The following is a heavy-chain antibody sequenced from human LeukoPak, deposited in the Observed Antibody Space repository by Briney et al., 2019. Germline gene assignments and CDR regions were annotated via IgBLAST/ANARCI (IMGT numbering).Heavy chain of an antibody. CDR3: ARDPQYTYYFDS. V-gene: IGHV3-30-3*01. CDR2: IAYDGSNK. CDR1: GLPFSSYS. D-gene: IGHD2-2*02. J-gene: IGHJ4*02. Sequence: GRSLRLSCAASGLPFSSYSMHWARHAPGRGLEWVAVIAYDGSNKYYADSVKGRFTISRDNSKNTLYLQMNSLRTEDTAVYYCARDPQYTYYFDSWGQGTLVTVSS.